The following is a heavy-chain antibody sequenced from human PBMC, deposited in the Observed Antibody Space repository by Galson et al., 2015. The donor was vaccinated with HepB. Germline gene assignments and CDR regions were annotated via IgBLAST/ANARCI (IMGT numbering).Heavy chain of an antibody. V-gene: IGHV1-3*01. Sequence: SVKVSCKASGYTFTSSAMHCVRQAPGQRLEWMGWINAGNGNTKYSQKFQGRVTITRDISASTAYMELSSLRSEDTAVYYCARAGGYCTIDVCYNFDYWGQGTLVTVSS. J-gene: IGHJ4*02. CDR3: ARAGGYCTIDVCYNFDY. D-gene: IGHD2-8*01. CDR2: INAGNGNT. CDR1: GYTFTSSA.